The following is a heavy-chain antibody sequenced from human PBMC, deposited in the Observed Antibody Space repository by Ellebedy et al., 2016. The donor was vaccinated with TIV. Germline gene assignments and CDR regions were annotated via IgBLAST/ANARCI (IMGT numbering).Heavy chain of an antibody. Sequence: ASVKVSRKASGYTFTSYDINWVRQATGQGLEWMGWMNPNSGNTGYAQKFQGRVTMTRNTSISTAYMELSSLRSEDTAVYYCARGGYSYGSGDFDYWGQGTLVTVSS. CDR2: MNPNSGNT. CDR3: ARGGYSYGSGDFDY. D-gene: IGHD5-18*01. J-gene: IGHJ4*02. CDR1: GYTFTSYD. V-gene: IGHV1-8*01.